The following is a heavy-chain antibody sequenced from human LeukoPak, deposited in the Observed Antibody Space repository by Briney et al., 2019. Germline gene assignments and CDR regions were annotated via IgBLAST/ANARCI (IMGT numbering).Heavy chain of an antibody. CDR1: GFSFTTYW. V-gene: IGHV3-7*03. D-gene: IGHD1-26*01. J-gene: IGHJ4*02. CDR2: IKQDGTEK. Sequence: GGSLRLSCAASGFSFTTYWMSWVRQAPGKGLEWVANIKQDGTEKYYVDSVKGRFTISRDNAKNSLYLQMNSLRAEDTAIYYCAKDWDWELLIFDYWGQGTLVTVSS. CDR3: AKDWDWELLIFDY.